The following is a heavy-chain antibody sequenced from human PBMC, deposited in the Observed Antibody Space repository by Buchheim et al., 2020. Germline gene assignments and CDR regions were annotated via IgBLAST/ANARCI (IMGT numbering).Heavy chain of an antibody. J-gene: IGHJ5*02. CDR1: GGSISTSY. CDR3: VKGHQTFDT. Sequence: QVQLQESGPGLVKPSETLSLTCVVSGGSISTSYWTWIRQTPGKGLEWIANVYSSGIRKYTNYNPSLQSRLTLSLDTSQRKLSLTVRSVTAADTAVYYCVKGHQTFDTWGQGIL. V-gene: IGHV4-59*01. CDR2: VYSSGIRKYT.